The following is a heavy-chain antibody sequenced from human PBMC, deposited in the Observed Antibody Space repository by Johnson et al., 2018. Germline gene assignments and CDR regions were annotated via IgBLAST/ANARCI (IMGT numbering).Heavy chain of an antibody. CDR3: ARFVVVPAAISDAFDI. V-gene: IGHV3-21*01. J-gene: IGHJ3*02. Sequence: VQLVQAGGGLVKPGGSLRLSCAASGFTFSSYSMNWVRQAPGKGLEWVSSISSSSSYIHYADSLKGRFTISRDNAKNSLYLQMNSLRAEDTAVYYCARFVVVPAAISDAFDIWGQGTMVTVSS. CDR2: ISSSSSYI. D-gene: IGHD2-2*01. CDR1: GFTFSSYS.